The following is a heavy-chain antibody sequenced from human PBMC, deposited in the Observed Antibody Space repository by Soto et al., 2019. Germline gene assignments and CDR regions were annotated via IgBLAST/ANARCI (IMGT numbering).Heavy chain of an antibody. CDR1: GGSIGSYY. CDR3: ARHPTVTEYYFDY. D-gene: IGHD4-17*01. CDR2: IYYSGST. Sequence: PTETLSLTCTVSGGSIGSYYWSWLRQPPGKGLEWIGYIYYSGSTNYNPSLKSRVTISVDTSKNQFSLKLSSVTAADTAVYYCARHPTVTEYYFDYWGQGTLVTVSS. V-gene: IGHV4-59*08. J-gene: IGHJ4*02.